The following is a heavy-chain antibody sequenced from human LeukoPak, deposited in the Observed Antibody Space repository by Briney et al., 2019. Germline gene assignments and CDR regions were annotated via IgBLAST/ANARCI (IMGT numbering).Heavy chain of an antibody. CDR3: ARDLGLIHYYDSSGSEAGMDV. D-gene: IGHD3-22*01. CDR2: INKDGSKK. CDR1: GFTFSSYW. J-gene: IGHJ6*02. Sequence: PGGSLRLSCAASGFTFSSYWMTWVRQAPGKGLEWVAKINKDGSKKYYVDSVKGRFTISRDNAKNSLYLQMNSLRAEDTAVYYCARDLGLIHYYDSSGSEAGMDVWGQGTTVTVSS. V-gene: IGHV3-7*01.